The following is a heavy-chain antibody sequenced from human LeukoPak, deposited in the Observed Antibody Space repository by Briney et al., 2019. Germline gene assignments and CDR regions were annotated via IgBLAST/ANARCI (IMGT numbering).Heavy chain of an antibody. CDR3: ARDFFSTQHYDILTGYYTSLYYYYYGMDV. CDR2: IDNRGSNM. V-gene: IGHV3-21*01. D-gene: IGHD3-9*01. J-gene: IGHJ6*02. CDR1: GFTFSSYA. Sequence: GGSLRLSCAASGFTFSSYAMTWVRQAPGKGLEWVSSIDNRGSNMFYADSVKGRFTTSRDNAKNSLYLQMNSLRAEDTAVYYCARDFFSTQHYDILTGYYTSLYYYYYGMDVWGQGTTVTVSS.